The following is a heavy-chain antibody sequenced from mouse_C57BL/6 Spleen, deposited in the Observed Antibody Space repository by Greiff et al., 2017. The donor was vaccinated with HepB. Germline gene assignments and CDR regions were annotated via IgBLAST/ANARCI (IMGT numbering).Heavy chain of an antibody. CDR3: ARQIYYGSSYEGAMDY. Sequence: VQLKQSGPELVKPGASVKMSCKASGYTFTDYNMHWVKQSHGKSLEWIGYINPNNGGTSYNQKFKGKATLTVNKSSSTAYMELRSLTSEDSAVYYCARQIYYGSSYEGAMDYWGQGTSVTVSS. CDR2: INPNNGGT. V-gene: IGHV1-22*01. D-gene: IGHD1-1*01. CDR1: GYTFTDYN. J-gene: IGHJ4*01.